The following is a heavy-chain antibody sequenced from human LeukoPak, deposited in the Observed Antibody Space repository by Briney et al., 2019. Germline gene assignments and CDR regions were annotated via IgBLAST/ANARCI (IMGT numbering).Heavy chain of an antibody. D-gene: IGHD6-13*01. CDR1: GFTFSNAW. V-gene: IGHV3-15*01. CDR3: TTESSSSWFYYYGMDV. J-gene: IGHJ6*02. CDR2: IKSKTDGGTT. Sequence: PGGSLRLSCAASGFTFSNAWMSWVRQAPGKGLEWVGRIKSKTDGGTTDYAAPVKGRFTISRDDSKNTLYLQMNSLKTEDTAVYYCTTESSSSWFYYYGMDVWGQGTTVTVSS.